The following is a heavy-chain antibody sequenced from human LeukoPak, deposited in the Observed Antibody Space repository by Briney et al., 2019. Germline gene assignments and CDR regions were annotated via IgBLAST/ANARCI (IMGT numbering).Heavy chain of an antibody. CDR3: ALLAVASDFDY. V-gene: IGHV3-48*03. J-gene: IGHJ4*02. CDR2: IGSSGTTI. Sequence: PGGSLRLSCAVSGFPFSIYEMNWVRQAPGKGLEWVSNIGSSGTTIYYADSVKGRLSISRDNAKSSLYLQMNSLRVEDTAVYYCALLAVASDFDYWGQGALVTVSS. D-gene: IGHD6-19*01. CDR1: GFPFSIYE.